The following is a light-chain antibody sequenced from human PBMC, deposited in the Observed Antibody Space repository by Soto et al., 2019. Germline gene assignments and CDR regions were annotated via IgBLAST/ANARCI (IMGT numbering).Light chain of an antibody. CDR3: QQYNNWPLT. J-gene: IGKJ4*01. V-gene: IGKV3-15*01. CDR2: HAS. CDR1: QSLYNN. Sequence: EIVMTQSPATLSVSPGERATLSCRASQSLYNNLAWYQQIPGQAPRLLIYHASTRATGISARFSGSGSGTEFILTISSLHSEYFAVYYCQQYNNWPLTFGGGTKVEIK.